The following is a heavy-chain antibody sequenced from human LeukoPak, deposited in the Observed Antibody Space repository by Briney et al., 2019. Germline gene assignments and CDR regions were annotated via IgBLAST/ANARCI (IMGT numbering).Heavy chain of an antibody. J-gene: IGHJ4*02. CDR3: ARLNHDGSGSYPDQ. CDR1: GGSISSYY. Sequence: PSETLSLTCTVSGGSISSYYWSWIRQPAGKGLEWIGRIYTSGSTNYNPSLKSRVTMSVDTSKNQFSLKLSTVTDADTSVYYCARLNHDGSGSYPDQWGQGTLVTVSA. D-gene: IGHD3-10*01. V-gene: IGHV4-4*07. CDR2: IYTSGST.